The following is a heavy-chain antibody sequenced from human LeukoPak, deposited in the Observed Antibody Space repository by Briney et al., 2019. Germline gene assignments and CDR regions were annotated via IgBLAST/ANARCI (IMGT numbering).Heavy chain of an antibody. CDR3: ASGLELDY. CDR2: IKQDGSEK. J-gene: IGHJ4*02. V-gene: IGHV3-7*03. CDR1: GFTFRSYW. Sequence: GGXLXLSCXASGFTFRSYWMRWVRQAPGKGLEWVANIKQDGSEKNYVDSVKGRFTIPRDNAKNSLYLQMNSLRAEDTAVYYCASGLELDYWGQGTLVTVSS.